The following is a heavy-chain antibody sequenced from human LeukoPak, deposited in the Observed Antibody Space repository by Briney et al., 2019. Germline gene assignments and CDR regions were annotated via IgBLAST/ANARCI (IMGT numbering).Heavy chain of an antibody. Sequence: SETLSLTCAVYGGSFSGDYWSWIRQPPGKGLEWIGEINHSGSTNYNPSLKSRVTISVDTSKNQFSLKLSSVTAADTAVYYCARAPLTMVRGATETSYYYYMDVWGKGTTVTVSS. CDR2: INHSGST. D-gene: IGHD3-10*01. J-gene: IGHJ6*03. V-gene: IGHV4-34*01. CDR1: GGSFSGDY. CDR3: ARAPLTMVRGATETSYYYYMDV.